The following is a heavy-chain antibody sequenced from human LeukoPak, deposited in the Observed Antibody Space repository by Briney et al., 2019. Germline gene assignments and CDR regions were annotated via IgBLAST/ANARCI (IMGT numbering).Heavy chain of an antibody. CDR3: AKDRTVGASYWYFDL. J-gene: IGHJ2*01. V-gene: IGHV3-23*01. D-gene: IGHD1-26*01. Sequence: PGGSLRLSCVASGVTLSNYAMSWARQAPGEGLEWVSGISSSGSGGNTYYADSVEGRFTISRDSSRNTLFLHMNTLRAEDTAIYYCAKDRTVGASYWYFDLWGRGTLVTVSS. CDR1: GVTLSNYA. CDR2: ISSSGSGGNT.